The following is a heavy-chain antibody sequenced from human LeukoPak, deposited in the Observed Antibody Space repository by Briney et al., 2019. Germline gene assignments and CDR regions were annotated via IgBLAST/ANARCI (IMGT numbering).Heavy chain of an antibody. CDR1: GYTFSNYD. D-gene: IGHD3-22*01. V-gene: IGHV1-18*01. J-gene: IGHJ4*02. Sequence: ASVKVSCKTSGYTFSNYDIYWVRQAPGQGLECMGWISGYTGDTKYAQILQGRFTVTTDTSTSTAYMELSSLRSEGTAVYYCARDPKDDTSGYCYFDYWGQGTLVTVSS. CDR2: ISGYTGDT. CDR3: ARDPKDDTSGYCYFDY.